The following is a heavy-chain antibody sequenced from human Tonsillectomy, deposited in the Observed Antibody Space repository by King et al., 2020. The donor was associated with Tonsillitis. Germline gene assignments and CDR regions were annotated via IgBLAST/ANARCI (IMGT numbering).Heavy chain of an antibody. Sequence: VQLVESGGGLVQPGGSLRLSCAASGFIFSSYAMSWVRQAPGKGLEWVSVIYSGGSSTYYADSVKGRFTISRDNSKNTLYLQMNSLRAEDTAVYFCGKGGGYSGYGNFDYGGQGTLVTVSS. J-gene: IGHJ4*02. CDR3: GKGGGYSGYGNFDY. CDR1: GFIFSSYA. V-gene: IGHV3-23*03. D-gene: IGHD5-12*01. CDR2: IYSGGSST.